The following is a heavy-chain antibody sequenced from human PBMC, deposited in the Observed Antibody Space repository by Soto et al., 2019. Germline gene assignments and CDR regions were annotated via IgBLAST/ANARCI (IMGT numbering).Heavy chain of an antibody. D-gene: IGHD2-2*03. J-gene: IGHJ6*02. CDR2: IKSKTDGGTT. V-gene: IGHV3-15*07. CDR3: TTDGYCSSTSCYAPSSMDV. Sequence: PGGSLRLSCAASGFTFSNAWMNWVRQAPGKGLEWVGRIKSKTDGGTTDYAAPVKGRFTISRDDSKNTLYLQMNSLKTEDTAVYYCTTDGYCSSTSCYAPSSMDVWGQGTTVTVSS. CDR1: GFTFSNAW.